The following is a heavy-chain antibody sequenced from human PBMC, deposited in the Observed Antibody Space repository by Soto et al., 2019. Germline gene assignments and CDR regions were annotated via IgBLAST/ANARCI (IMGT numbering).Heavy chain of an antibody. CDR3: VKGSSGSSPSPSSY. D-gene: IGHD2-15*01. V-gene: IGHV3-23*01. J-gene: IGHJ4*02. CDR2: ISGSGGST. CDR1: GFTFSSYA. Sequence: GGSLRLSCAASGFTFSSYAMSWVRQAPGKGLEWVSAISGSGGSTYYADSVKGRFTISRDNSKNTLYLQMNNLRAEDTAAYYCVKGSSGSSPSPSSYWGQGTLVTVSS.